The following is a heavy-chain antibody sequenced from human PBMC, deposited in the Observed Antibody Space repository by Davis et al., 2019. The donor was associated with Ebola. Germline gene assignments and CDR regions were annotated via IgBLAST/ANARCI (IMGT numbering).Heavy chain of an antibody. CDR2: IIPIFTAA. D-gene: IGHD7-27*01. CDR1: GATFSIYT. V-gene: IGHV1-69*13. Sequence: SVKVSCKASGATFSIYTISWVRQAPGQGLEWMGGIIPIFTAANYARKFQGRVTVTADESTTTAYMELGSLKSEDTAVYYCATQKSGEPIFHFWGQGTLVTVSS. J-gene: IGHJ4*02. CDR3: ATQKSGEPIFHF.